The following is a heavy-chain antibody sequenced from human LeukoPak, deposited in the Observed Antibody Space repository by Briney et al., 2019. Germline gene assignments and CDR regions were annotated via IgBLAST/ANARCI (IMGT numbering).Heavy chain of an antibody. V-gene: IGHV4-34*01. CDR2: INHSGST. D-gene: IGHD3-10*01. Sequence: PSETLSLTCAVYGGSFSGYYWSWIRQPPGKGLEWIGEINHSGSTNYNPSLKSRVTISVDTPKNQFSLKLSSVTAADTAVYYCARGAPMVRGVIIIDYWGQGTLVTVSS. J-gene: IGHJ4*02. CDR3: ARGAPMVRGVIIIDY. CDR1: GGSFSGYY.